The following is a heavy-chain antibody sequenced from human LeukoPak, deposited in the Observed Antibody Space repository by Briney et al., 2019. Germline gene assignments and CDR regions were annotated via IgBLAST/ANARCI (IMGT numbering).Heavy chain of an antibody. Sequence: SVKVSCKASGRTFSSYAISWVRQAPGQGLEWMGRIIPIFGTANYAQKFQGRVTITADKSTSTAYMELSSLRSEDTAVYYCATIVGATNEGFDPWGQGTLVTVSS. J-gene: IGHJ5*02. CDR2: IIPIFGTA. CDR1: GRTFSSYA. V-gene: IGHV1-69*06. CDR3: ATIVGATNEGFDP. D-gene: IGHD1-26*01.